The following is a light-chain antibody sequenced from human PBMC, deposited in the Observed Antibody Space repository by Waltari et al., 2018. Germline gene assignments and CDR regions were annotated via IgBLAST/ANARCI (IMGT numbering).Light chain of an antibody. CDR2: EVS. CDR3: SSSAGSNKVV. CDR1: SRNVGGYHY. V-gene: IGLV2-8*01. J-gene: IGLJ2*01. Sequence: QSALTQPPSASAAPGQPVTISCTGTSRNVGGYHYVPRYQQHPGKAPKPMIYEVSMRPSGVPDRFAGSKSGSAASLSVFGLRAEEEDDYDCSSSAGSNKVVFGGGTELSVL.